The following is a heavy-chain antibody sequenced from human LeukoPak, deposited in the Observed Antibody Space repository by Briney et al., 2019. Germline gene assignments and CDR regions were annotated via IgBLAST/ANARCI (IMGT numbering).Heavy chain of an antibody. CDR3: ARDGKSDWLLYGGYFDY. V-gene: IGHV3-48*03. CDR2: ISNSGDTI. D-gene: IGHD3-9*01. J-gene: IGHJ4*02. Sequence: QTGGSLRLSCAASGFTFSSFEMNWVRQAPGKGLEWVSYISNSGDTIYYADSVKGRFTISRDNAKNSLYLQMNSLRAEDTAVYYCARDGKSDWLLYGGYFDYWGQGTLVTVSS. CDR1: GFTFSSFE.